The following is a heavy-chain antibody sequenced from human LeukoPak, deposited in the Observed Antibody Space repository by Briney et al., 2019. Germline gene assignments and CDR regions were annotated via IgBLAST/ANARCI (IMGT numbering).Heavy chain of an antibody. CDR1: GDSISRGDW. V-gene: IGHV4-28*05. Sequence: PSETLSLTCAVSGDSISRGDWWASIRQPPGKGLEWLGKIYYSGRIYHNPSLQTRVIMSVDSSKNQFSLRLGSVTAMDTAVYYCAKTRSGPYYGDSFDIWGQGILVIVSS. D-gene: IGHD1-26*01. CDR2: IYYSGRI. CDR3: AKTRSGPYYGDSFDI. J-gene: IGHJ3*02.